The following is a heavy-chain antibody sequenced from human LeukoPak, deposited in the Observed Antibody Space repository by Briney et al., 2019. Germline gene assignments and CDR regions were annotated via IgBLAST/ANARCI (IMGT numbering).Heavy chain of an antibody. CDR3: ARVSYWADAFDI. D-gene: IGHD1-26*01. V-gene: IGHV4-59*01. J-gene: IGHJ3*02. CDR2: IYYSGST. CDR1: GGSISSYY. Sequence: PSETLSLTCTVSGGSISSYYWSWIRQPPGKGLEWIGYIYYSGSTNYNPSLKSRVTISVDTSKNQFSLKLSSVTAADTAVYYCARVSYWADAFDIWDQGTMVTVSS.